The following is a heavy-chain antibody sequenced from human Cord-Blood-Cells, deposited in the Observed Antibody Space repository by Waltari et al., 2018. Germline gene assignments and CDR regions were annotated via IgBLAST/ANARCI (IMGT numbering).Heavy chain of an antibody. J-gene: IGHJ4*02. CDR2: INPNSSGT. Sequence: QLQLVQSGAEVKKPGASVKVSCKASGYTFTRYYMHWVRQAPGQGLEWMGWINPNSSGTNDAQYFKGWVTMTRDTSISTAYSGLSRLRSDDTAVYYCASSYDIVTGDFDYWGQGTLVTVSS. V-gene: IGHV1-2*04. D-gene: IGHD3-9*01. CDR1: GYTFTRYY. CDR3: ASSYDIVTGDFDY.